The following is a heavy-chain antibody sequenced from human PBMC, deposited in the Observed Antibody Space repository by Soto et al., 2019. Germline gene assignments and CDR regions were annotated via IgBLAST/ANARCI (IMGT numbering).Heavy chain of an antibody. J-gene: IGHJ6*02. V-gene: IGHV5-51*01. D-gene: IGHD6-13*01. CDR3: ATQYSSSLYGMDV. CDR2: IYPGDSDT. Sequence: GESLKIACKGSGYSFTSYWIGWVRQMPGKGLEWMGIIYPGDSDTRYSPSFQGQVTISADKSISTAYLQWSSLKASDTAMYYCATQYSSSLYGMDVWGQGTTVTVSS. CDR1: GYSFTSYW.